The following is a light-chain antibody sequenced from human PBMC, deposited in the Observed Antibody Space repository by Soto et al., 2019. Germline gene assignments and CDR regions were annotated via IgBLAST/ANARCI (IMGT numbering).Light chain of an antibody. J-gene: IGLJ1*01. CDR2: EVS. Sequence: QSVLTQPASVSGSPGQSITISCTGTSSDVGGYDYVSWYQLHPGKAPKLMIYEVSNRPSGVSNRPSGSKSGNSASLTISGLPAEGGGGYYCSSYTTSSTLVFGTGTKLTVL. CDR1: SSDVGGYDY. V-gene: IGLV2-14*01. CDR3: SSYTTSSTLV.